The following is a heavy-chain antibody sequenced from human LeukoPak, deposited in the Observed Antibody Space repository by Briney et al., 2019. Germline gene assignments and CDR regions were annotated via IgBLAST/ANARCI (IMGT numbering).Heavy chain of an antibody. D-gene: IGHD6-19*01. Sequence: QTGGSLRLSCAAWVFTLSSYWMSGVRQAPGKGLEGVANIKEDGSEKYYVDSVNGRFTISRDNAKNSLYLQMNSLRAEDTAVYYCARDRGWLTFDYWSQGPPVTVSS. CDR1: VFTLSSYW. J-gene: IGHJ4*02. CDR3: ARDRGWLTFDY. V-gene: IGHV3-7*01. CDR2: IKEDGSEK.